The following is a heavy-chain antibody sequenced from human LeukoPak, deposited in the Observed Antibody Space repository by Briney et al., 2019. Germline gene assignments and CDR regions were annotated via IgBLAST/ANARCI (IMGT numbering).Heavy chain of an antibody. CDR1: GGSISSYY. J-gene: IGHJ5*02. CDR2: IFYSGST. D-gene: IGHD2-8*01. V-gene: IGHV4-59*08. Sequence: PSETLSLTCTVSGGSISSYYWSWIRQPPGKGLEWIGYIFYSGSTNYNPSLKSRVTISVDTSKNQFSLKLSSVTAADTAVYYCARHRTYCTNGVCYLRTFDPWGQGTLVTVSS. CDR3: ARHRTYCTNGVCYLRTFDP.